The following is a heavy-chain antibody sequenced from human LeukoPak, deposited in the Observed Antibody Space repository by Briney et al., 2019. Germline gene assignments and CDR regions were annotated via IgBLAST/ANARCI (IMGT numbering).Heavy chain of an antibody. CDR1: GGSISSSSYY. J-gene: IGHJ4*02. CDR3: ARHIEVYDYVWGSYLDY. CDR2: IYYSGST. V-gene: IGHV4-39*01. Sequence: PSETLSLTCTVSGGSISSSSYYWGWIRQPPGKGLEWIGSIYYSGSTYYNPSLKSRVTISVDTSKNQFSLKLSSVTAADTAVYYCARHIEVYDYVWGSYLDYWGQGTLVTASS. D-gene: IGHD3-16*01.